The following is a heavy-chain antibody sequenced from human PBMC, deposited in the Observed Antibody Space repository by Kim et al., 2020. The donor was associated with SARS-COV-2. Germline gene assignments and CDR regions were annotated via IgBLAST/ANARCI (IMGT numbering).Heavy chain of an antibody. J-gene: IGHJ4*02. CDR3: ARSPIDPSGRFY. Sequence: TPTPKSRITMSVDTSTNQFSLKLSSVTAADTAVYYCARSPIDPSGRFYWGQGTLVTVSS. D-gene: IGHD3-10*01. V-gene: IGHV4-59*10.